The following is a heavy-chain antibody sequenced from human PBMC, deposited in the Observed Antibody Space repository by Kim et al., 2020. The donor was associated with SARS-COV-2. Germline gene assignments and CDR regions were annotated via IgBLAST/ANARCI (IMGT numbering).Heavy chain of an antibody. CDR2: ISYDGSNK. V-gene: IGHV3-30*18. D-gene: IGHD6-13*01. CDR1: GFTFSSYG. J-gene: IGHJ4*02. Sequence: GGSLRLSCAASGFTFSSYGMHWVRQAPGKGLEWVAVISYDGSNKYYADSVKGRFTISRDNSKNTLYLQMNSLRAEDTAVYYCAKAGYSSSWLPLDYWGQGTLVTVSS. CDR3: AKAGYSSSWLPLDY.